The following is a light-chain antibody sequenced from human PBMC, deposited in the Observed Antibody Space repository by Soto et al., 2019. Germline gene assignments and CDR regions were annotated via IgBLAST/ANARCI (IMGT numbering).Light chain of an antibody. J-gene: IGKJ1*01. CDR1: QSFSAS. Sequence: EVVMTQSPATLSMSPGERATLSCRASQSFSASLAWYHQKPGQAPRLLIYGASTRATGIPDRFSGSGSETEFTLTISSLQAEDFAIYYCQQYNNWWTFGQGTKVEIK. CDR3: QQYNNWWT. V-gene: IGKV3-15*01. CDR2: GAS.